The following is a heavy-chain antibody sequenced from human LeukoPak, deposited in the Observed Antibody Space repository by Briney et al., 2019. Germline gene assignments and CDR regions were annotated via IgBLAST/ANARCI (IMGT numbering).Heavy chain of an antibody. D-gene: IGHD1-26*01. CDR2: ISGSGAST. CDR3: TGDVTEYVGASAD. Sequence: PGGSLRLSCLTSGFTLSTNAMSWVRQAPGKGLEWISGISGSGASTYYADSVKGRFTISRDDSRNTLYLQMNSLRGDDTAVYYCTGDVTEYVGASADWGQGTLVTVSS. V-gene: IGHV3-23*01. CDR1: GFTLSTNA. J-gene: IGHJ4*02.